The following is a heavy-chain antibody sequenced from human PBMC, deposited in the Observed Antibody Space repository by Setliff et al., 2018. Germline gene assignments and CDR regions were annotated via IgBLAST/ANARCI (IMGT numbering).Heavy chain of an antibody. CDR3: ATERGLVVSATDYYYYMDV. CDR1: GYSFTVFG. J-gene: IGHJ6*03. CDR2: INPIFGTA. Sequence: SVKVSCKTSGYSFTVFGISWVRQAPGQGLEWMGGINPIFGTADYTQNFQGRVTITTDESTSTAYMELSSLRSEDTAIYYCATERGLVVSATDYYYYMDVWGKGTTVTVSS. V-gene: IGHV1-69*05. D-gene: IGHD2-15*01.